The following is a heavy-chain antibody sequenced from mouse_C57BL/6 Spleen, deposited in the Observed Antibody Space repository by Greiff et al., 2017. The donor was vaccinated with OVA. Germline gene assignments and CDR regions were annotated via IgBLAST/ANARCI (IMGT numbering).Heavy chain of an antibody. D-gene: IGHD2-1*01. CDR3: AREGDLYYGNYEGFDY. Sequence: QVQLQQPGAELVKPGASVKVSCKASGYTFTSYWMHWVKQRPGKGLEWIGRIYPGDGDTNYNGKFKGKATLTADKSSSTAYMQLSSLTSEDSAVYFCAREGDLYYGNYEGFDYWGKGTTLTVSS. CDR1: GYTFTSYW. CDR2: IYPGDGDT. V-gene: IGHV1-82*01. J-gene: IGHJ2*01.